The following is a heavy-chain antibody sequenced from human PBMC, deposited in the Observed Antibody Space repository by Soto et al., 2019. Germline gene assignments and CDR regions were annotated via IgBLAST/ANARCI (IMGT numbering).Heavy chain of an antibody. CDR1: GGSISSGDYY. D-gene: IGHD3-22*01. CDR3: AREGGYDSSGYPDY. J-gene: IGHJ4*02. CDR2: IYYSGST. V-gene: IGHV4-30-4*01. Sequence: QVQLQESGPGLVKPSQTLSLTCTVSGGSISSGDYYWSWIRQPPGKGLEWIGYIYYSGSTYYNPSLASRVTISVDTPKDQVSLKLSSVTAADTAVYYCAREGGYDSSGYPDYWGQGTLVTVSS.